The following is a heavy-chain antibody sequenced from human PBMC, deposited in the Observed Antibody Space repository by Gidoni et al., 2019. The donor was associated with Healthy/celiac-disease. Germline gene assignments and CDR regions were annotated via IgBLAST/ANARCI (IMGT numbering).Heavy chain of an antibody. D-gene: IGHD3-9*01. V-gene: IGHV4-59*01. CDR3: ARSGTYYDILTGDYRGDWFDP. Sequence: QVPLPESGPGLVKPSETLSLTCTVSGGPTSTYYLSWIRQPTGKGLEWIGYIYYSGSTNYNPSIKSRVTISVDTSKNQFSLKLSSVTAADTAVYYCARSGTYYDILTGDYRGDWFDPWGQGTLVTVSS. CDR2: IYYSGST. CDR1: GGPTSTYY. J-gene: IGHJ5*02.